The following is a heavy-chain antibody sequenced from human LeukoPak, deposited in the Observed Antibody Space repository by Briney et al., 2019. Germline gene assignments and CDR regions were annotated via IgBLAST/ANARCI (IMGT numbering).Heavy chain of an antibody. V-gene: IGHV3-9*01. CDR1: GFTFDDYA. J-gene: IGHJ5*02. Sequence: GGSLRLSCAASGFTFDDYAMHWVRQAPGKGLEWVSGISWNSGSIGYADSVKGRFTISRDDAKNSLYLQMNSLRAEDTALYYCAKGRDKYQLLSKNWFDPWGQGTLVTVSS. CDR2: ISWNSGSI. D-gene: IGHD2-2*01. CDR3: AKGRDKYQLLSKNWFDP.